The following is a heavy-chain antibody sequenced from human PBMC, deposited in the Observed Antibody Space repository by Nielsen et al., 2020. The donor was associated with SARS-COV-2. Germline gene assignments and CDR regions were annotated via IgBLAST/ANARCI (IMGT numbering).Heavy chain of an antibody. D-gene: IGHD5-18*01. J-gene: IGHJ4*02. CDR2: IWYDGSNK. CDR1: GFTFSSYG. V-gene: IGHV3-33*01. CDR3: ARGVDTAMATFDY. Sequence: GESLKTSCAASGFTFSSYGMHWVRQATGKGLEWVAVIWYDGSNKYYADSVKGRFTISRDNSKNTLYLQMNSLRAEDTAVYYCARGVDTAMATFDYWGQGTLVTVSS.